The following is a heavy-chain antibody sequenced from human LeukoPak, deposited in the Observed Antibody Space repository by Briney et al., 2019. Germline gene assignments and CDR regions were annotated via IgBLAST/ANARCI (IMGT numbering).Heavy chain of an antibody. CDR1: GGSFSGYD. CDR3: ARSRFGEPLDY. J-gene: IGHJ4*02. D-gene: IGHD4-17*01. CDR2: IYYSGST. Sequence: SETLSLTCDVYGGSFSGYDWSWIRQPPGQGLEWIGYIYYSGSTNYNPSLKSRVTISVDTSKNQFSLKLSSVTAADTAVYYCARSRFGEPLDYWGQGTLVTVSS. V-gene: IGHV4-59*01.